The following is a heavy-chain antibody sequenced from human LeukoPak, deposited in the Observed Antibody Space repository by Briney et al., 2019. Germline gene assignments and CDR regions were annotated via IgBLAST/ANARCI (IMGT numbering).Heavy chain of an antibody. CDR3: ASGPQASYYYYYYMDV. J-gene: IGHJ6*03. CDR2: IKQDGSEK. Sequence: TGGPLRLSCAASGFTFSSYWMSWVRQAPGKGLEWVANIKQDGSEKYYVDSVKGRFTISRDNAKNSLYLQMNSLRAEDTAVYYCASGPQASYYYYYYMDVWGKGTTVTVSS. CDR1: GFTFSSYW. V-gene: IGHV3-7*01.